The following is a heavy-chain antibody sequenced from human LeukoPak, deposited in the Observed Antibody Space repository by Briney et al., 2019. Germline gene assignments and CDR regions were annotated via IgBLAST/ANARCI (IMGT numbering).Heavy chain of an antibody. Sequence: GGSLRLSCAASGFTFRRYWMSWVRQAPGKGLEWVANIKEDGSEKHYVDSVKGRFTISRDNAKNSLYLQMNSLRAEDTAVYYCARDIATAGHFAFDYWGQGTLVTVSS. V-gene: IGHV3-7*01. CDR1: GFTFRRYW. CDR2: IKEDGSEK. CDR3: ARDIATAGHFAFDY. D-gene: IGHD6-13*01. J-gene: IGHJ4*02.